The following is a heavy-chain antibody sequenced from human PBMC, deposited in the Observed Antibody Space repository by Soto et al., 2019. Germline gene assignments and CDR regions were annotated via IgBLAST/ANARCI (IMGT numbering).Heavy chain of an antibody. CDR1: GYTFIRYA. J-gene: IGHJ6*02. V-gene: IGHV1-3*05. CDR3: ARHSLLAPEPYGMDV. CDR2: INAGNGNT. D-gene: IGHD2-2*01. Sequence: QVQLVQSGAEEKKPGASVKVSCKASGYTFIRYAMNWVRQAPGQRLEWMGWINAGNGNTKYSQKFQGRVTITRDTSARTAYMELSSLRSEDTAVYYWARHSLLAPEPYGMDVWGQGTTVTVSS.